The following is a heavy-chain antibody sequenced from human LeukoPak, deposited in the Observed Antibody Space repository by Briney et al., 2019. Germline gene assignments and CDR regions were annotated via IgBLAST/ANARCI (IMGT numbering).Heavy chain of an antibody. CDR2: VSDSGDST. CDR1: GFTFSSYA. V-gene: IGHV3-23*01. Sequence: GGSLRLSCAASGFTFSSYAMSWVRQAPGEGLEWVSAVSDSGDSTYYADSVKGRFTISRDNSKNTLYLQMNSVRAEDTAVYYCAKKGYSSSWYRYGMDVWGQGTTVTVSS. CDR3: AKKGYSSSWYRYGMDV. D-gene: IGHD6-13*01. J-gene: IGHJ6*02.